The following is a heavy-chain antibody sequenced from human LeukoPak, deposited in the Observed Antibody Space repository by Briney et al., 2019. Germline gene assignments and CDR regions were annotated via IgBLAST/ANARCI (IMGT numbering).Heavy chain of an antibody. CDR3: AKWGAAHGSGDYCYLDV. CDR2: IYNSSST. D-gene: IGHD3-10*01. V-gene: IGHV4-39*01. CDR1: GCSISSSSYF. Sequence: SETLSLTCTVSGCSISSSSYFCGWLRQPPGRGLEWIVSIYNSSSTYYFPSHKRRVTISVTTSKNWFSSKLSSVTAADTAVYYCAKWGAAHGSGDYCYLDVWGKGTMVTVSS. J-gene: IGHJ6*03.